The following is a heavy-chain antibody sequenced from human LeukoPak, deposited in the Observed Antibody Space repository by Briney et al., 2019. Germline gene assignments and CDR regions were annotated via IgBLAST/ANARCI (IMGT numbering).Heavy chain of an antibody. J-gene: IGHJ4*02. CDR2: ISSSGNTI. CDR3: ARDRGWYRADF. D-gene: IGHD6-19*01. Sequence: GGSLRLSCAASGFTFSSYEMNWVRQAPGKGLEWVSYISSSGNTIYYADSVKGRFTISRDNAKNSLYLQMNSLRAEDTAVYYCARDRGWYRADFWGQGTLVTVSS. V-gene: IGHV3-48*03. CDR1: GFTFSSYE.